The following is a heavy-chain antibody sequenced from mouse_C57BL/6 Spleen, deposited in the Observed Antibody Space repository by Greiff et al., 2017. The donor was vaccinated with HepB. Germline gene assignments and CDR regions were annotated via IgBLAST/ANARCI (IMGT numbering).Heavy chain of an antibody. V-gene: IGHV6-6*01. CDR1: GFTFSDAW. Sequence: EVKVEESGGGLVQPGGSMKLSCAASGFTFSDAWMDWVRQSPEKGLEWVAEIRNKANNPATYYAESVNGRFTISRDDSKSSVYLQMNSLRAADTGIYYCTGLRRSWFAYWGQGTLVTVSA. J-gene: IGHJ3*01. CDR2: IRNKANNPAT. D-gene: IGHD2-4*01. CDR3: TGLRRSWFAY.